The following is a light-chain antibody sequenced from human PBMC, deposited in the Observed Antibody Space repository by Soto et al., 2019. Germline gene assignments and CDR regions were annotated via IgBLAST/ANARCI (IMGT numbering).Light chain of an antibody. Sequence: QSALTQPPSVSGAPGQRVTISCTGSISNIGRGYDVHWYQQLPGSAPRLLLSGDSNRPSGVPDRFSGSRSGTSASLAITGLQAEDEADYYCQTFDSSLTISGVFGGGTKLTVL. J-gene: IGLJ3*02. CDR2: GDS. CDR3: QTFDSSLTISGV. CDR1: ISNIGRGYD. V-gene: IGLV1-40*01.